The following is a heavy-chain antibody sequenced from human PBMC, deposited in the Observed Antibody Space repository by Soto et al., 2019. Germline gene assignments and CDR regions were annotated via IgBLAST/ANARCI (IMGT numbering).Heavy chain of an antibody. D-gene: IGHD2-2*01. V-gene: IGHV3-23*01. CDR2: ISGSGGST. Sequence: EVQLLESGGGLVQPGGSLRLSCAASGVTFSSYAMSWVRQAPGKGLEWVSLISGSGGSTYYADSVKSRFTISRDNSKNTLYLQMNSLRAEDTAVYYCANQMSTSTRIAYWGQGTLVTVSS. CDR1: GVTFSSYA. CDR3: ANQMSTSTRIAY. J-gene: IGHJ4*02.